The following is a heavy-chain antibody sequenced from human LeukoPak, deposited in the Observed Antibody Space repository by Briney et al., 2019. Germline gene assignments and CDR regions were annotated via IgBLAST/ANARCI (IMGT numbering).Heavy chain of an antibody. J-gene: IGHJ6*03. CDR3: ARKISVVVPAAIQGYYYYMDV. CDR1: GGSFSGYY. D-gene: IGHD2-2*02. CDR2: IDHSGST. V-gene: IGHV4-34*01. Sequence: SETLSLTCAVYGGSFSGYYWSWIRQPPGKGLEWIGEIDHSGSTNYNPSLKSRVTISVDTSKNQFSLKLSSVTAADTAVYYCARKISVVVPAAIQGYYYYMDVWGKGTTVTVSS.